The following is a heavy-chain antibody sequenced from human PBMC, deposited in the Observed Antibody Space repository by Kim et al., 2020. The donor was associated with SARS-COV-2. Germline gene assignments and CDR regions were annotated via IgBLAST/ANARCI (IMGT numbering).Heavy chain of an antibody. V-gene: IGHV3-9*01. Sequence: GGSLRLSCAASGFTFDDYAMHWVRQAPGKGLEWVSGISWNSGSIGYADSVKGRFTISRDNAKNSLYLQMNSLRAEDTALYYCAKLRWELLRGLGSAAGYFDLWGRGTLVTVSS. D-gene: IGHD1-26*01. CDR2: ISWNSGSI. J-gene: IGHJ2*01. CDR3: AKLRWELLRGLGSAAGYFDL. CDR1: GFTFDDYA.